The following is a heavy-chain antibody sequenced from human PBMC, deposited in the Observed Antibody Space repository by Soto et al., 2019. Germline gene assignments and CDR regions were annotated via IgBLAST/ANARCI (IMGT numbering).Heavy chain of an antibody. J-gene: IGHJ4*02. CDR1: GFAFRSYN. V-gene: IGHV3-21*01. Sequence: PGGSLRLSCGASGFAFRSYNMSWVRQAPGKGLEWVASISSGSSNIYYADSVKGRFTISRDNAKNSLYLQMDSLRAEDSAVYYCASTTVVAATFDVWGQGTLVTVS. D-gene: IGHD2-15*01. CDR3: ASTTVVAATFDV. CDR2: ISSGSSNI.